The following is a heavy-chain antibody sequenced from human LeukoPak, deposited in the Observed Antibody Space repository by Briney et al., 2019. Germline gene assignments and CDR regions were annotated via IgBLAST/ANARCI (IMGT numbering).Heavy chain of an antibody. D-gene: IGHD3-10*01. V-gene: IGHV4-61*08. CDR1: GDSISSGDYY. CDR2: IYYTGST. J-gene: IGHJ6*03. CDR3: ASMVRGVTTRYYYYMDV. Sequence: KTSETLSLTCTVSGDSISSGDYYWSWIRQPPGKGLEWIGYIYYTGSTSYNPSLKSRVTISVDTSKNQFSLKLSSVTAADTAVYYCASMVRGVTTRYYYYMDVWGKGTTVTISS.